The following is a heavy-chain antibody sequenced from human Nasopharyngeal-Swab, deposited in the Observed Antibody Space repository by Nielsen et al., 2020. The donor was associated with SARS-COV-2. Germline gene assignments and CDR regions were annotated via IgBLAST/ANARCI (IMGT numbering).Heavy chain of an antibody. V-gene: IGHV5-51*01. CDR3: ARPALGRDGYINPDY. Sequence: GESLKISCKGSGYSFTSYWIGWVRQMPGKGLEWMGIIYPGDSDTRYSPSFQGQVTISADKSISTAYLQWSSLKASDTAMYYCARPALGRDGYINPDYWGQGTLVTVSS. D-gene: IGHD5-24*01. J-gene: IGHJ4*02. CDR1: GYSFTSYW. CDR2: IYPGDSDT.